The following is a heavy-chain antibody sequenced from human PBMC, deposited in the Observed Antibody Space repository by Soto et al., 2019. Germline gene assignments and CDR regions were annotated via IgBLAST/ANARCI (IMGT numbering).Heavy chain of an antibody. V-gene: IGHV3-48*02. Sequence: VQLVESGGGLVQPGGSLRLSCAASGFTFSSYSMNWVRQAPGKGLEWVSYISSSSSTIYYADSVKGRFTISRDNAKNSLYLQMNSLRDEDTAVYYCARDQAYSDYVSSGMDVWGQGTTVTVSS. CDR1: GFTFSSYS. CDR3: ARDQAYSDYVSSGMDV. CDR2: ISSSSSTI. D-gene: IGHD4-17*01. J-gene: IGHJ6*02.